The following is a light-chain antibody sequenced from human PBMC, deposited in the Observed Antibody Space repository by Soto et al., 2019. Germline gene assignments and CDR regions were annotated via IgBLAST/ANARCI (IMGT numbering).Light chain of an antibody. CDR2: KAS. V-gene: IGKV1-5*03. CDR1: QGISAW. J-gene: IGKJ1*01. CDR3: QQYSAFPWT. Sequence: DIQMTQSPSSVSAPVGDRFTIACRASQGISAWLAWYQQKPGKAPNLLIYKASRLETGVPSRFSGSGSGTEFTLTISSLQPDDFTTYYCQQYSAFPWTFGQGTKVDIK.